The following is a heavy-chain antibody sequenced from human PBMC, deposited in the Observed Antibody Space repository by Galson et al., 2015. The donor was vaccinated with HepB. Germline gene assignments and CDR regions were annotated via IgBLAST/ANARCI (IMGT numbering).Heavy chain of an antibody. CDR1: GFIFRDYY. V-gene: IGHV3-11*06. CDR2: ISSSGAYT. J-gene: IGHJ6*02. D-gene: IGHD3-10*01. Sequence: SLRLSCAASGFIFRDYYMAWIRQTPGKGLEWLSHISSSGAYTNYADSVKGRFSISRDNAKNSLFLHLNSLRVEDTAIYYCARKGAYVLRGSVGDYNALDVWGQGTTAIVSS. CDR3: ARKGAYVLRGSVGDYNALDV.